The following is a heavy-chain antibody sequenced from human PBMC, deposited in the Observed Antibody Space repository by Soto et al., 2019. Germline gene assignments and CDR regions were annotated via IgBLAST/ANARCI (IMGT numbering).Heavy chain of an antibody. J-gene: IGHJ6*02. D-gene: IGHD2-15*01. CDR2: IIPMFETV. V-gene: IGHV1-69*13. Sequence: SVKVSCKASGGTFDNYAVSWVRQAPGQGLEWMGGIIPMFETVNYAQRFQGRLTIAADESTSTAYMELTSLTSADTAIYFCARGLRTGNYGMDVWGQATTVTVSS. CDR1: GGTFDNYA. CDR3: ARGLRTGNYGMDV.